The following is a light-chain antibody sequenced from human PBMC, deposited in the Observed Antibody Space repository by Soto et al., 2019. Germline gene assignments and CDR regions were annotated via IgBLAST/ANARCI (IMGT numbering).Light chain of an antibody. V-gene: IGLV2-23*01. CDR3: SSYAGAVV. CDR2: ERS. Sequence: QSALTQPASVSGSPGQSITISCTRTSSKVESYNLVSWYQHPPGKAPKLIIYERSERPSGVSNRFSGAQSGHSASLAISGRQAEDDADYYCSSYAGAVVFGGGTKLTVL. J-gene: IGLJ2*01. CDR1: SSKVESYNL.